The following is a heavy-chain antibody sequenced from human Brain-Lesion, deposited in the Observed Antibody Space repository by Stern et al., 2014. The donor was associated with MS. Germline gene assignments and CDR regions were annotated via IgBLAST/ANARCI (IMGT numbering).Heavy chain of an antibody. J-gene: IGHJ4*02. CDR3: ATLSPGAGGNYYRHFDY. D-gene: IGHD1-26*01. Sequence: VQLVESGAEVKKPGASGRAPCKVSGKPPTELPMPWGGRAPRKGLEGRGGLVPEDGETIYAQKFQGRVTMTEDTSTDTAYMELSSLRSEDTAVYYCATLSPGAGGNYYRHFDYWGQGTLVTVSS. CDR1: GKPPTELP. CDR2: LVPEDGET. V-gene: IGHV1-24*01.